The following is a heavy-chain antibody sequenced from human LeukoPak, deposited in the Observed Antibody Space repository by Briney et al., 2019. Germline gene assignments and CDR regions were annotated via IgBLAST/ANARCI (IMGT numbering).Heavy chain of an antibody. D-gene: IGHD3-22*01. J-gene: IGHJ4*02. CDR2: ISAYNGNT. V-gene: IGHV1-18*01. CDR1: GYTFTSYG. CDR3: ARDQGYYDSSGFDY. Sequence: ASVTVSCTASGYTFTSYGISWVRQAPGQGLEWMGWISAYNGNTNYAQSLQDRVTMTADTSTSTAYMELRSLRSDDTAVYYCARDQGYYDSSGFDYWGQGTLVTVSS.